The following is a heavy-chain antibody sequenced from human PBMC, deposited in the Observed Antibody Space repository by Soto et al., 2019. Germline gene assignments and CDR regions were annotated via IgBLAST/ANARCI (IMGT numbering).Heavy chain of an antibody. CDR2: ISCDGGST. D-gene: IGHD6-19*01. CDR1: GFTFDDYT. CDR3: AKADRGIAVADMDY. V-gene: IGHV3-43*01. Sequence: GGSLRLSCAASGFTFDDYTMHWVRQAPGKGLEWVSLISCDGGSTYYADSVKGRFTISRDNSKNSLYLQMNSLRTEDTALYYCAKADRGIAVADMDYWGQGTLVTVSS. J-gene: IGHJ4*02.